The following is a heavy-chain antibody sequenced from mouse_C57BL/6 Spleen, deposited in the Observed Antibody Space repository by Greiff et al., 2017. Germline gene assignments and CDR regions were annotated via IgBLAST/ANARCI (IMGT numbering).Heavy chain of an antibody. V-gene: IGHV1-26*01. Sequence: EVQLQQSGPELVKPGASVKISCKASGYTFTDYYMNWVKQSQGKSLEWIGDINPNNGGTSYNQKFKGKATLTVDKSSSTAYMELRSLTSEDSAVYYCARSSKDAMDYWGQGTSVTVSS. CDR1: GYTFTDYY. D-gene: IGHD1-3*01. CDR2: INPNNGGT. J-gene: IGHJ4*01. CDR3: ARSSKDAMDY.